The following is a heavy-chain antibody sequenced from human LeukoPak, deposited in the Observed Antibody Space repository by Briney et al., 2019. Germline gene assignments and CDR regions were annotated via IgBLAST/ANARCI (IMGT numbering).Heavy chain of an antibody. J-gene: IGHJ5*02. CDR2: INPNSGGT. Sequence: GASVKVSCKASGYTFTGYYMHWVRQAPGQGLEWMGWINPNSGGTNYAQKFQGRVTMTRDTSISTAYMELSRLRSDDTAVYYCARDGGSGWYSDWFDPWGQGTLVTVSS. V-gene: IGHV1-2*02. CDR3: ARDGGSGWYSDWFDP. D-gene: IGHD6-19*01. CDR1: GYTFTGYY.